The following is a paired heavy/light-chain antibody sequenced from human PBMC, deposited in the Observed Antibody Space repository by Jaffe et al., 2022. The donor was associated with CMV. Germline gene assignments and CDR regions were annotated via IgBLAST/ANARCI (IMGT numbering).Light chain of an antibody. CDR1: SSNIGNNY. J-gene: IGLJ3*02. Sequence: QSVLTQPPSVSAAPGQKVTISCSGSSSNIGNNYVSWYQQLPGTAPKLLIYDNNKRPSGIPDRFSGSKSDTSATLGITGLQTGDEADYYCGTWDSSLSAGVFGGGTKLTVL. CDR3: GTWDSSLSAGV. V-gene: IGLV1-51*01. CDR2: DNN.
Heavy chain of an antibody. CDR2: INPGNDNT. CDR3: ARGRRVIMVRGVIIGDLFDP. J-gene: IGHJ5*02. Sequence: QVQLVQSGAEVKKPGASVKVSCKASGYTFTTYAMHWLRQAPGQSLEWMGWINPGNDNTKYSQKFRGRLTFTRDTSATTVDMELSSLRSEDTAVYYCARGRRVIMVRGVIIGDLFDPWGQGTLVIVSS. D-gene: IGHD3-10*01. V-gene: IGHV1-3*01. CDR1: GYTFTTYA.